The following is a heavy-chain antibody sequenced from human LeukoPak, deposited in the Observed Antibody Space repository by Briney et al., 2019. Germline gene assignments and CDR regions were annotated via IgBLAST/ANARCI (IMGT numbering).Heavy chain of an antibody. CDR2: INPSGGST. D-gene: IGHD2-8*01. Sequence: ASVKVSCKASGYTFTGYYMHWVRQAPGQGLEWMGIINPSGGSTSYAQKFQGRVTMTRDMSTSTVYMELSSLRSEDTAVYYCARDAKLYPHGGVFDYWGQGTLVTVSS. V-gene: IGHV1-46*01. CDR3: ARDAKLYPHGGVFDY. J-gene: IGHJ4*02. CDR1: GYTFTGYY.